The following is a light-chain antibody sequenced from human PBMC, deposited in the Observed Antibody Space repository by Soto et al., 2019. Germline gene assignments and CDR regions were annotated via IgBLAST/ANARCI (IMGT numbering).Light chain of an antibody. Sequence: LLTQSPGTLSLSPGERATLSCRASQSVRSTSLVWYQQKPAQAPRLLIYGASSRATGIPDRFSGGGSGTDFTLTISRLEPEDFAVYYCQHYNSSPPITFGQGTRLEI. CDR1: QSVRSTS. J-gene: IGKJ5*01. V-gene: IGKV3-20*01. CDR3: QHYNSSPPIT. CDR2: GAS.